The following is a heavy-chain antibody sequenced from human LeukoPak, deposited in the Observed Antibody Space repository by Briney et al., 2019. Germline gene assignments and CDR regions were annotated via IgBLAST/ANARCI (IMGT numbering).Heavy chain of an antibody. CDR2: ISGSGGST. CDR1: GFTFSSYA. J-gene: IGHJ3*02. D-gene: IGHD3-22*01. Sequence: GGSLRLSCAASGFTFSSYAMSWVRQAPGKGLEWVSAISGSGGSTYYADSVKGRFTISRDNSKNTLYLQMNSLRAEDTAVYYCAKSRASVFTMIVVVSDAFDIWGQGTMVTVSS. V-gene: IGHV3-23*01. CDR3: AKSRASVFTMIVVVSDAFDI.